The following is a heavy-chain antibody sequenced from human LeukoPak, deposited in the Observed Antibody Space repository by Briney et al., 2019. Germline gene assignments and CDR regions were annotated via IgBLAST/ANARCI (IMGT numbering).Heavy chain of an antibody. CDR2: IRYDGSNK. Sequence: GGSLRLSCAASGFTFSSYGMHWVRQAPGKGLEWVAFIRYDGSNKYYADSVKGRFTISRDNSKNTLYLQMNSLRAEDTAVYYCAEDYDFWSGYYRALDYWGQGTLVTVSS. V-gene: IGHV3-30*02. J-gene: IGHJ4*02. D-gene: IGHD3-3*01. CDR1: GFTFSSYG. CDR3: AEDYDFWSGYYRALDY.